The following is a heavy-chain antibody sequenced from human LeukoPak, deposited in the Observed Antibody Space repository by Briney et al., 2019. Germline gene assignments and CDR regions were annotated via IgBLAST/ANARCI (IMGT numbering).Heavy chain of an antibody. J-gene: IGHJ4*02. CDR2: ISSSSSYI. Sequence: GGSLRLSCAAYGFTFSSYSMNWVRQAPGKGLEWVSFISSSSSYIYYADSVKGRFTISRDNAKNSLYLQMNSLRAEDTAVYYCATAYSGYFDYWGQGTLVTVSS. CDR3: ATAYSGYFDY. V-gene: IGHV3-21*01. D-gene: IGHD1-26*01. CDR1: GFTFSSYS.